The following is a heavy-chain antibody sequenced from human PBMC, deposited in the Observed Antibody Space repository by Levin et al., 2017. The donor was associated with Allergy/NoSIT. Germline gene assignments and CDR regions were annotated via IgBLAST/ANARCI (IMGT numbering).Heavy chain of an antibody. CDR3: AKDAIRGSDQPYYFDY. CDR2: IINSGVGT. V-gene: IGHV3-23*01. CDR1: GFTFNNYA. D-gene: IGHD6-19*01. Sequence: GESLKISCAASGFTFNNYAMSWVRQAPGKGLEWVSAIINSGVGTYYADSVKGRFTISRDNSKNTMYLQMNSLRAEDTAVYFCAKDAIRGSDQPYYFDYWGQGTLVTAYS. J-gene: IGHJ4*02.